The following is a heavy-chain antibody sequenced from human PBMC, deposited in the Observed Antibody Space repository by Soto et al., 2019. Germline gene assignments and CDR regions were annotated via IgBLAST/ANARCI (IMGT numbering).Heavy chain of an antibody. J-gene: IGHJ4*02. CDR3: TRANWYSEY. CDR2: IYYNGNT. Sequence: QVQLQESGPGLVKPSEILSLTCSVSGGSISNHYWSWIRQPPGKGLEWIGYIYYNGNTNYNPSLKIRVTMAVDTSMNQISLKLTTVTAADTAVYYCTRANWYSEYWGQGTLVTVSS. V-gene: IGHV4-59*11. CDR1: GGSISNHY. D-gene: IGHD7-27*01.